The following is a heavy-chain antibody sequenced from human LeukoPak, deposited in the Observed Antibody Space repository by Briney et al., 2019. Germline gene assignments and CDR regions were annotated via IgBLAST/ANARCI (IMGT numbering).Heavy chain of an antibody. CDR1: GGSFSGYY. J-gene: IGHJ4*02. V-gene: IGHV4-34*01. Sequence: PSETLSLTCAVYGGSFSGYYWSWIRQPPGKGLEWIGEINLIGSANCNPSLKSRVTISVDTSRNQFSLRLSSVTAADTAVYYCARRPQNTGIYVGPAGLDYWGQGTLVTVSS. CDR2: INLIGSA. CDR3: ARRPQNTGIYVGPAGLDY. D-gene: IGHD1-26*01.